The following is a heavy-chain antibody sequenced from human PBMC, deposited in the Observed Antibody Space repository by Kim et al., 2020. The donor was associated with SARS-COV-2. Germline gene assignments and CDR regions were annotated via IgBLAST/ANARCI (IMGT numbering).Heavy chain of an antibody. CDR2: MKGNGGTI. CDR1: GFTFSGYC. D-gene: IGHD6-6*01. CDR3: AKDEWRSYSRPFEY. J-gene: IGHJ4*02. Sequence: GGSLRLSCAASGFTFSGYCMNWVRQAPGKGLVWVSGMKGNGGTICYADSVKGRFTISRDNAKNTLYLQMNSLSAEDTAVYYCAKDEWRSYSRPFEYWGQGTLVTVSS. V-gene: IGHV3-74*01.